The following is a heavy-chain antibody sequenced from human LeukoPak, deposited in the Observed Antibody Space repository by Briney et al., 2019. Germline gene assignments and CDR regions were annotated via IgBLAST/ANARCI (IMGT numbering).Heavy chain of an antibody. J-gene: IGHJ4*02. CDR3: ASWYSSGWYFDY. CDR1: GGSISSSSYY. Sequence: KPSETLSLTCTVSGGSISSSSYYWGWIRQPPGNGLEWIGSIYYSGSTYYNPSLKSRVTISVDTSKNQFSLKLSSVTAADTAVYYCASWYSSGWYFDYWGQGTLVTVSS. D-gene: IGHD6-19*01. V-gene: IGHV4-39*01. CDR2: IYYSGST.